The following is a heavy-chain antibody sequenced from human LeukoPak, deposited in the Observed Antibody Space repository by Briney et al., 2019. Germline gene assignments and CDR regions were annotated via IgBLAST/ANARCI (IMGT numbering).Heavy chain of an antibody. D-gene: IGHD3-10*01. CDR2: ISWDGGST. V-gene: IGHV3-43*01. CDR3: AKVHYPMNRYYMDV. CDR1: GFTFDDYT. J-gene: IGHJ6*03. Sequence: GGSPRLSCAASGFTFDDYTMHWVRQAPGKGLEWVSLISWDGGSTYYADSVKGRFTISRDNSKNSLYLQMNSLRTEDTALYYCAKVHYPMNRYYMDVWGKGTTVTVSS.